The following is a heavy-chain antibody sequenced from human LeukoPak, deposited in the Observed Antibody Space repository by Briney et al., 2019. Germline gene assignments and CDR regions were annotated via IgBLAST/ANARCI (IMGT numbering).Heavy chain of an antibody. CDR3: GXXXXXXXXXFDY. Sequence: MXXXRQAPXXGXXXXGXINPNXGGTNYAQKVQGXVXXTRDTXXXTXXMEMSRLRSDDTAVYYCGXXXXXXXXXFDYWGQGTLXTVSS. CDR2: INPNXGGT. J-gene: IGHJ4*02. V-gene: IGHV1-2*02.